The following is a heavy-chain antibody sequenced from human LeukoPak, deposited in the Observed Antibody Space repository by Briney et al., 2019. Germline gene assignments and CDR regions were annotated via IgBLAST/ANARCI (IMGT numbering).Heavy chain of an antibody. V-gene: IGHV3-48*02. J-gene: IGHJ4*02. CDR1: GFTFSGYA. D-gene: IGHD6-19*01. CDR3: ASTFVGSSGWYPFDY. Sequence: GGSLRLSCAASGFTFSGYAMNWVRQAPGKGLEWISYISSSAITIYYADSVEGRFTISRDNAKNSLYLQMNSLRDEDTAVYYCASTFVGSSGWYPFDYWGQGALVTVSS. CDR2: ISSSAITI.